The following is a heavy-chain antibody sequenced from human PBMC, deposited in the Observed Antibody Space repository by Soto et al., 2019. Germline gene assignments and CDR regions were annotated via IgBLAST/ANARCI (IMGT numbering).Heavy chain of an antibody. D-gene: IGHD1-26*01. CDR3: VRDLRVGDTNDDRNI. CDR1: GFIVTSYN. Sequence: WGSLTLSCAASGFIVTSYNRHWIRQAPGKGLEWVAFVSPRGDKYYTDSVKGRFTISIDESMNTLSLEINTLTTEDTALYYCVRDLRVGDTNDDRNIWGQGTLVTVSS. J-gene: IGHJ3*02. CDR2: VSPRGDK. V-gene: IGHV3-30-3*01.